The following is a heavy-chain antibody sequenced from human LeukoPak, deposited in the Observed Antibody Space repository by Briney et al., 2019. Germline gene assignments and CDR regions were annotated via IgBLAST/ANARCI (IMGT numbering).Heavy chain of an antibody. CDR3: ARQEGYSSGWYHY. J-gene: IGHJ4*02. D-gene: IGHD6-19*01. CDR2: IYPGDSDT. Sequence: GESLKISCKGSGYTFTNYWIGWVRQMPGKGLEWMGIIYPGDSDTRYSPSFQGQVTISADKSISTTYLQWSSLKASDTAMYYCARQEGYSSGWYHYWGQGTLVTVSS. V-gene: IGHV5-51*01. CDR1: GYTFTNYW.